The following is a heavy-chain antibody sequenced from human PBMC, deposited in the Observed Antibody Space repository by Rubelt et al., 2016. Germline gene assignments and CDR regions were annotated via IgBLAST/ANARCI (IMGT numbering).Heavy chain of an antibody. Sequence: TFSSYAMHWVRQAPGQRLEWMGWINAGNGNTQYSQKFQGRVTITRDTSARTAYMELSSLRSEDTAVYYCAREDTTDRGWYDALDIWGQGTMVTVSS. J-gene: IGHJ3*02. CDR3: AREDTTDRGWYDALDI. D-gene: IGHD6-19*01. CDR1: TFSSYA. CDR2: INAGNGNT. V-gene: IGHV1-3*01.